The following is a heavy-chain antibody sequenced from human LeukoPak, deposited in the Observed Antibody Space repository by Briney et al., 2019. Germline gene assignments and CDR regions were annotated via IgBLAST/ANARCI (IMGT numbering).Heavy chain of an antibody. CDR3: ARDPYKHNDYSNYGAFDV. Sequence: GSLRLSCAASGFTFSEYWMTWVRKAPGKGLEWVASIKYNGNEKQYVDSVKGRFTISRDNAKNSLYLEMTSLRAEDTALFYCARDPYKHNDYSNYGAFDVWGQGTMVTVSS. V-gene: IGHV3-7*01. D-gene: IGHD4-11*01. CDR1: GFTFSEYW. J-gene: IGHJ3*01. CDR2: IKYNGNEK.